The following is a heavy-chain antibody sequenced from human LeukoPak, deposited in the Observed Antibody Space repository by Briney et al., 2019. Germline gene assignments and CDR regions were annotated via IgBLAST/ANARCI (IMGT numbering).Heavy chain of an antibody. CDR3: ARRRGGFGEGDFDY. J-gene: IGHJ4*02. D-gene: IGHD3-10*01. CDR2: IKSDAGT. Sequence: GGSLRLSCAASGFTANTKNMYWVRQAPGKGLEGVSSIKSDAGTDYADSVRGRFTTSRDDSKNTLYPQMNSLRVDDTAVYYCARRRGGFGEGDFDYWGQGTLVTVSS. CDR1: GFTANTKN. V-gene: IGHV3-66*04.